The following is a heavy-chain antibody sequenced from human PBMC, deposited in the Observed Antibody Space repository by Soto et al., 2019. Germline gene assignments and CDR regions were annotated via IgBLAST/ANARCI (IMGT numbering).Heavy chain of an antibody. CDR3: ARDSEYYGSGSFYYYYGMDV. CDR1: GGSVSSGSYY. D-gene: IGHD3-10*01. CDR2: IYYSGST. J-gene: IGHJ6*02. Sequence: SETLSLTCTVSGGSVSSGSYYWSWIRQPPGKGLEWIGYIYYSGSTNYNPSLKSRVTISVDTSKNQFSLKLSSVTAADTAVYYCARDSEYYGSGSFYYYYGMDVWGQGTTVTVSS. V-gene: IGHV4-61*01.